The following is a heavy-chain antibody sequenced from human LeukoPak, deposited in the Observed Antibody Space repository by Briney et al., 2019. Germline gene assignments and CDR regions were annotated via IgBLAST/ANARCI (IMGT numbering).Heavy chain of an antibody. J-gene: IGHJ4*02. CDR3: ASSDYDFWSGRMDFDY. V-gene: IGHV4-59*01. CDR2: IYYSGCT. Sequence: SETLSLTCTVSGGSISSYYWSWIRQPPGKGLEWIGYIYYSGCTNYNPSIKSRVTISVDTSKNQFSLKLSSVTAADTAVYYCASSDYDFWSGRMDFDYWGQGTLVTVSS. D-gene: IGHD3-3*01. CDR1: GGSISSYY.